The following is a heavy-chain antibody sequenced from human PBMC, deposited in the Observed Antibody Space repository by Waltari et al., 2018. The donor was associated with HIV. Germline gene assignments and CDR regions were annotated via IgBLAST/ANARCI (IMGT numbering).Heavy chain of an antibody. D-gene: IGHD3-22*01. CDR1: VYTFPSYG. J-gene: IGHJ4*02. Sequence: QVQLVQSGAEVKKPGASVKKVPCKASVYTFPSYGISWVRQAPGKGPEWLGWISAYKGNTNYAQKLQGRVTMTTDTSTSTAYMELRSLGSDDTAVYYCSRSGGDSSGRDYWGQGTLVTVSS. V-gene: IGHV1-18*01. CDR3: SRSGGDSSGRDY. CDR2: ISAYKGNT.